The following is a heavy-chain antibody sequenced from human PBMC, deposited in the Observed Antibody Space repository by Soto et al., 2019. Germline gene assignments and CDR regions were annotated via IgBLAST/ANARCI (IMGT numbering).Heavy chain of an antibody. CDR2: TYYRSKWYN. Sequence: PSQTLSLTCAISGDSVSSNSAAWNWIRQSPSRGLEWLGRTYYRSKWYNDYAVSVKSRITINPDTSKNQFSLKLSSVTAADTAVYYCARWWMYAPRFDPWGQGTLVTVSS. J-gene: IGHJ5*02. CDR3: ARWWMYAPRFDP. D-gene: IGHD2-8*01. CDR1: GDSVSSNSAA. V-gene: IGHV6-1*01.